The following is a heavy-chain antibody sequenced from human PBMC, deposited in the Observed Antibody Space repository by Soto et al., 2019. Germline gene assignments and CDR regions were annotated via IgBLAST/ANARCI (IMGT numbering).Heavy chain of an antibody. V-gene: IGHV3-30-3*01. Sequence: PGGSLRLSCAASGFTFSSYAMHWVRQAPGKGLEWVAVISYDGSNKYYADSVKGRFTISRDNSKNTLYLQMNSLRAEDTAVYYCAREPPDIVLMVYARSGYFDYWGQGTLVTVSS. CDR3: AREPPDIVLMVYARSGYFDY. D-gene: IGHD2-8*01. CDR1: GFTFSSYA. J-gene: IGHJ4*02. CDR2: ISYDGSNK.